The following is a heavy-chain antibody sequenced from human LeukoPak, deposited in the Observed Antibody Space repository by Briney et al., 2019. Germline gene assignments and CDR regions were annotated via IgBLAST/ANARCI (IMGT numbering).Heavy chain of an antibody. CDR1: GGSISSGGYY. D-gene: IGHD4-23*01. J-gene: IGHJ3*02. Sequence: SETLSLTYTVSGGSISSGGYYWSWIRQHPGKGLEWIGYIYYSGSTYYNPSLKSRVTISVDTSKNQFSLKLSSVTAADTAVYYCARHPVVTPSRAFDIWGQGTMVTVSS. CDR2: IYYSGST. V-gene: IGHV4-31*03. CDR3: ARHPVVTPSRAFDI.